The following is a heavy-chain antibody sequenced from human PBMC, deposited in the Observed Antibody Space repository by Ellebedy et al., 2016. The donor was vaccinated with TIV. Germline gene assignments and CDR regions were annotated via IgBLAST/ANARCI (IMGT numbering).Heavy chain of an antibody. CDR1: GFTFSDYF. Sequence: GESLKISCATSGFTFSDYFMSWVRQAPGKGLEWVSGLSGSGIATYYAGSVKGRFTISRDNSKKTLYMQMNSLRDNDTAINYCAKMSWWGGFDYWGQGTLVTVSS. V-gene: IGHV3-23*01. CDR2: LSGSGIAT. D-gene: IGHD2-15*01. CDR3: AKMSWWGGFDY. J-gene: IGHJ4*02.